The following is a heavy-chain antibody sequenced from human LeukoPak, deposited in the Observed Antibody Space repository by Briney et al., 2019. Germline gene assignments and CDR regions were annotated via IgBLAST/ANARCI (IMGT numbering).Heavy chain of an antibody. V-gene: IGHV3-74*01. Sequence: GGSLRLSCAASGFTFSSYRMHWVRQAPGKGLVWVSRINSDGSSTSYADSVKGRFTISRDNAKNTLYLQMNSLRAEDTAVYYCARDPGYYDSSGYQLTSPYHMDVWGKGTTVTVSS. CDR1: GFTFSSYR. J-gene: IGHJ6*03. CDR2: INSDGSST. D-gene: IGHD3-22*01. CDR3: ARDPGYYDSSGYQLTSPYHMDV.